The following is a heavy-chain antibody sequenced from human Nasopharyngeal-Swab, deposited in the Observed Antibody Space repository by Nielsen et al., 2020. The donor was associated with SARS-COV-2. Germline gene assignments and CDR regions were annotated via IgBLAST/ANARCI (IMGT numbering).Heavy chain of an antibody. CDR1: GFTFSNYA. CDR3: ARVVSLTTIFRIEYYFDY. D-gene: IGHD3-3*01. J-gene: IGHJ4*02. Sequence: GGSLRLSCAASGFTFSNYAMNWVRQAPGKGLEWVSVVGTSADTYYADSVKGRFTISRDNSRSTMYLQMNSLRADDTAVYYCARVVSLTTIFRIEYYFDYWGQGTLVTVSS. V-gene: IGHV3-23*01. CDR2: VGTSADT.